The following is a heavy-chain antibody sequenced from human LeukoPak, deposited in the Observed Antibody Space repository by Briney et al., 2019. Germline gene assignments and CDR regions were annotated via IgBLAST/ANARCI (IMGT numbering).Heavy chain of an antibody. CDR3: ARDSGSYSSSWSDY. CDR1: GFTFSSYS. V-gene: IGHV3-21*01. J-gene: IGHJ4*02. Sequence: GGSLRLSCTASGFTFSSYSMNWVRQAPGKGLEWVSSITSSSSYIYYTDSAKGRFTISRDNAKNSLYLQMNSLRAEDTAVYYCARDSGSYSSSWSDYWGQGTPVTVSS. D-gene: IGHD6-13*01. CDR2: ITSSSSYI.